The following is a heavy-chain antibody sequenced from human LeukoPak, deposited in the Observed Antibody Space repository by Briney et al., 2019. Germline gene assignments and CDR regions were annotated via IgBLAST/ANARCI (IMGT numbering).Heavy chain of an antibody. D-gene: IGHD2-21*02. CDR1: GFTFSNYA. J-gene: IGHJ4*02. CDR2: IRYDGSNK. V-gene: IGHV3-30*02. CDR3: AKGGSWVVTAIFLFDY. Sequence: GGSLRLSCAASGFTFSNYAMHWVRQAPGKGLEWVAFIRYDGSNKYYVDSVKGRFTISRDNSKNTLYLQMNSLRAEDTAVYYCAKGGSWVVTAIFLFDYWGQGTLVTVSS.